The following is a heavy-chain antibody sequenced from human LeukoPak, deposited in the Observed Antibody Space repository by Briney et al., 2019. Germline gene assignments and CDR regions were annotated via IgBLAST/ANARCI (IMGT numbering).Heavy chain of an antibody. Sequence: EASVKVSCKASGDTFSNYAINWVRQAPGQGLEWMRVITPIFHTTNYAQKFQGRVTITTDESTSTAYMELSSLGSEDTAVYYCASPVGFKYGSDDFAIWGQGTLVTVSS. D-gene: IGHD3-10*01. V-gene: IGHV1-69*05. CDR2: ITPIFHTT. CDR1: GDTFSNYA. J-gene: IGHJ3*02. CDR3: ASPVGFKYGSDDFAI.